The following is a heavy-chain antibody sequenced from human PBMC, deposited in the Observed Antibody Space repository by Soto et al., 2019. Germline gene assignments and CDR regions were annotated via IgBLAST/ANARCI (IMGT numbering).Heavy chain of an antibody. CDR3: ARGGPYRERITMVRGVIIRTWFDP. CDR2: INHSGST. V-gene: IGHV4-34*01. J-gene: IGHJ5*02. CDR1: GGSFSGYY. D-gene: IGHD3-10*01. Sequence: SETLSLTCAVYGGSFSGYYWSWIRQPPGKGLEWIGEINHSGSTNYNPSLKSRVTISVDTSKNQFSLKLGSVTAADTAVYYCARGGPYRERITMVRGVIIRTWFDPWGQGTLVTVSS.